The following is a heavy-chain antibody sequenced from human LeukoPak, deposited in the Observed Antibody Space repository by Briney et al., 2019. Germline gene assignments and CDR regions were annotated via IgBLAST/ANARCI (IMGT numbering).Heavy chain of an antibody. V-gene: IGHV1-18*01. CDR3: ARDLEQLVQNY. Sequence: WASVKVSCKASGYTFTSYGISWVRQAPGQGLEWMGWISAYNGNTNYAQKIQGRVTTTTDTSTSTAYMELRSLRSDDTAVYYCARDLEQLVQNYWGQGTLVTVSS. CDR1: GYTFTSYG. J-gene: IGHJ4*02. D-gene: IGHD6-6*01. CDR2: ISAYNGNT.